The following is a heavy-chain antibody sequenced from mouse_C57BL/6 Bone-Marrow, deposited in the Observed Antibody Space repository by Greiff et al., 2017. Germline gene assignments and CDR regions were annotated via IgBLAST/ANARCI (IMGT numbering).Heavy chain of an antibody. CDR1: GYTFTDYY. J-gene: IGHJ2*01. V-gene: IGHV1-26*01. D-gene: IGHD1-1*01. CDR3: ARDYYGSSWYFDY. Sequence: EVQLQQSGPELVKTGASVKISCTASGYTFTDYYKNWVKQSQGKSLEWIGDINPNNGGTSYNQKLKGKATLTVDKSSSTAYMELRSLTSEDSAVYYCARDYYGSSWYFDYWGQGTILTVSS. CDR2: INPNNGGT.